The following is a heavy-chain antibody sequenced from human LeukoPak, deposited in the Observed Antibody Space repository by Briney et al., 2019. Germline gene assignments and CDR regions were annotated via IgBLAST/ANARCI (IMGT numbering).Heavy chain of an antibody. V-gene: IGHV3-23*01. J-gene: IGHJ4*02. CDR3: ASSLSIASSFYDSNVYYYYHDY. Sequence: GGSLRLSCAASGFTFSSYAMNWVRQAPGKGLEWVSAISGSGGSTYYADSVKSRFTISRDNSKNTLYLQMNSLRAEDTAIYYCASSLSIASSFYDSNVYYYYHDYWGQGTLVTVSS. CDR2: ISGSGGST. CDR1: GFTFSSYA. D-gene: IGHD3-22*01.